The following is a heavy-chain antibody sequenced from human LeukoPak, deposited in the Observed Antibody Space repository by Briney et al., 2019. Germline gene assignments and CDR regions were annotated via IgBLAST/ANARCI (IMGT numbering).Heavy chain of an antibody. CDR2: IHYSGST. J-gene: IGHJ6*03. CDR3: ARGAPHSSSWYTYYYYYYMDV. V-gene: IGHV4-39*07. CDR1: GGSISSSSYY. D-gene: IGHD6-13*01. Sequence: ASETLSLTCTVSGGSISSSSYYWDWIRQTPGKGLEWIGSIHYSGSTNYNPSLKSRVTISVDTSKNQFSLKLSSVTAADTAVYYCARGAPHSSSWYTYYYYYYMDVWGKGTTVTISS.